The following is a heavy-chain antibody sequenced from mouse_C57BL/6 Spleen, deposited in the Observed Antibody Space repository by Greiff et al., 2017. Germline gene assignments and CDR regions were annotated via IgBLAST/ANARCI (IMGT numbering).Heavy chain of an antibody. CDR2: ISPGSGST. J-gene: IGHJ4*01. CDR3: AREGTEYAMDY. D-gene: IGHD3-3*01. V-gene: IGHV1-55*01. CDR1: GYTFTSYW. Sequence: QVQLQQPGAELVKPGASVKMSCKASGYTFTSYWITWVKQRPGQGLEWIGDISPGSGSTNYNEKFKSKATLTVDTSSSTAYMQLSSLTSEDSAVYYCAREGTEYAMDYWGQGTSVTVSS.